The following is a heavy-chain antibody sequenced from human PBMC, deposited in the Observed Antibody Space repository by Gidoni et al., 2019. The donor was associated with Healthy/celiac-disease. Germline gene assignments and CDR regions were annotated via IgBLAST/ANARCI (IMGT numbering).Heavy chain of an antibody. J-gene: IGHJ4*02. V-gene: IGHV4-31*02. CDR1: GGSTSSGGYS. CDR2: IYYSGST. D-gene: IGHD1-7*01. CDR3: ARVAPLRITGTTRLNYFDY. Sequence: QVQLQESGPGLVKPSQTLSLTGTVSGGSTSSGGYSWSWIRQHPWKGLEWIGYIYYSGSTYSTPSLKSRFTISVDTSNNQFFLKLSSVTAADTAVYYCARVAPLRITGTTRLNYFDYWCQGTLVTVSS.